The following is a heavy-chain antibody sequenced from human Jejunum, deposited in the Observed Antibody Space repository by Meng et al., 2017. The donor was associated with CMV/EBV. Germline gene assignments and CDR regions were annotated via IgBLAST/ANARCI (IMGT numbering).Heavy chain of an antibody. CDR3: ARDGEGRWLQLGC. D-gene: IGHD5-24*01. J-gene: IGHJ4*02. CDR2: IDYSGTT. CDR1: GDPSRSGGYV. V-gene: IGHV4-39*06. Sequence: GDPSRSGGYVWGWVRQPPGKGLEWIGSIDYSGTTRYNPSLGSRVVISVDTSMNQLTLRLDSVTAADTAVYYCARDGEGRWLQLGCWGQGTRVTVSS.